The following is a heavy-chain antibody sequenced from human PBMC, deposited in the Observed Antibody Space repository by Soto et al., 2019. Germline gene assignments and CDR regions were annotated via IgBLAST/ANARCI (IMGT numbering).Heavy chain of an antibody. J-gene: IGHJ4*02. V-gene: IGHV1-3*01. CDR2: INAGNGNT. CDR3: ARDHAYCSSTSCWAPYYFDY. D-gene: IGHD2-2*01. Sequence: ASVKVSCKASGYTSTSYAMHWVRQAPGQRLEWMGWINAGNGNTKYSQKFQGRVTITRDTSASTAYMELSSLRSEDTAVYYCARDHAYCSSTSCWAPYYFDYWGQGTLVTVSS. CDR1: GYTSTSYA.